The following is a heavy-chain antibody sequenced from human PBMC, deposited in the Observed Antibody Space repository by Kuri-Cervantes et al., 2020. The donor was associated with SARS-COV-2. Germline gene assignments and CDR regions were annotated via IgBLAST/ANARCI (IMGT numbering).Heavy chain of an antibody. CDR3: ARDAPGVVVPAAINYYYGMDV. CDR1: GFTFSSYS. Sequence: GESLRLSCAASGFTFSSYSMNWVRRDPGKGLEWVSYISSSGSTIYYADSVKGRFTISRDNAKNSLYLQMNSLRAEDTAVYYCARDAPGVVVPAAINYYYGMDVWGQGTTVTVSS. CDR2: ISSSGSTI. V-gene: IGHV3-48*01. D-gene: IGHD2-2*01. J-gene: IGHJ6*02.